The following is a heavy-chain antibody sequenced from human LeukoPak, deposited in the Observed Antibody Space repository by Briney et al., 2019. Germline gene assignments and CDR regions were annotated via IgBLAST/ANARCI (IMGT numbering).Heavy chain of an antibody. CDR3: ARSVEAGYMDV. Sequence: GGSLRLSCAASGFTFSSYWMHWVRQAPGKGLVWVSRINSDGSSTSYAYSVKGRFTISRDNAKNTLYLQMNSLRAEDTAVYYCARSVEAGYMDVWGKGTTVTISS. V-gene: IGHV3-74*01. CDR1: GFTFSSYW. J-gene: IGHJ6*03. D-gene: IGHD3-10*01. CDR2: INSDGSST.